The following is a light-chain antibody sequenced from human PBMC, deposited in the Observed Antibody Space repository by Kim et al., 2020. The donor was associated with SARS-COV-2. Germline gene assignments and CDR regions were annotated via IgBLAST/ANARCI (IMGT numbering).Light chain of an antibody. CDR3: QQYDDLPLT. J-gene: IGKJ4*01. CDR2: DTY. V-gene: IGKV1-33*01. Sequence: ASGADRVTNTCQESEGVGTSLNWYRQKPRNAPPLLIYDTYILQTGVPPRFSGGGSGTHFTLTISSVQPEDIVTYFCQQYDDLPLTFGGGTKVDIK. CDR1: EGVGTS.